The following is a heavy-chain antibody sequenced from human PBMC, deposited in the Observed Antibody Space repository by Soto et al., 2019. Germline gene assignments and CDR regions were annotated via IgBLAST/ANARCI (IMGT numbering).Heavy chain of an antibody. D-gene: IGHD3-22*01. Sequence: SETLSLTCAVYGGSFSGYYWSWIRQPPGKGLEWIGDINHSGSTNYNPSLKSRVTISVDTSKNQFSLKLSSVTAADTAVYYCASLLSGYYFDYWGQGTLVTVSS. J-gene: IGHJ4*02. V-gene: IGHV4-34*01. CDR3: ASLLSGYYFDY. CDR2: INHSGST. CDR1: GGSFSGYY.